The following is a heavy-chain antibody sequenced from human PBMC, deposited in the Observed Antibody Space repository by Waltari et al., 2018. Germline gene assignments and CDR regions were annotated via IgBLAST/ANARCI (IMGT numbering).Heavy chain of an antibody. Sequence: EVQLVESGGGLVKPGGSLRLSCAASGFPFSYAWMSWVRQAPGKGLEWFGRIKSKTDGGTTDFTAPVKGRFTISRDDSKNTLYLQMNSLKTEDTAVYYCSRSPGAFDIWGQGTMVTVSS. CDR1: GFPFSYAW. D-gene: IGHD1-26*01. CDR3: SRSPGAFDI. V-gene: IGHV3-15*01. CDR2: IKSKTDGGTT. J-gene: IGHJ3*02.